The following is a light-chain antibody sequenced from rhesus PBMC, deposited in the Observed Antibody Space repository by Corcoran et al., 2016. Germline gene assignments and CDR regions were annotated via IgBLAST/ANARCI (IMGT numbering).Light chain of an antibody. CDR1: ISDIGDYDY. J-gene: IGLJ1*01. Sequence: QAALTQPPSVSGSPGQSVTISCTGTISDIGDYDYISWYQQEPGKAPKLMIYDVTKRPSGVSDRFSGSKSGNTASLTISGLQTDDEADYYCCSYAGTNTYIVGAGTRLTVL. CDR2: DVT. V-gene: IGLV2-23*01. CDR3: CSYAGTNTYI.